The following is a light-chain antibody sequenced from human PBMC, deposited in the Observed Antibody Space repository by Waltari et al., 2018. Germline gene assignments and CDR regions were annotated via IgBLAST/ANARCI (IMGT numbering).Light chain of an antibody. CDR2: VNSDGSH. J-gene: IGLJ2*01. Sequence: QLVLTQSPSASASLGASVKLTCTLRSGHSYYPIAWHQQHPDRGPRFLMKVNSDGSHTNGDEIPDRFSGSSSWAVRFLTISSLQSDDEAVYYCQTWGTAIWVFGGGTKLTVL. V-gene: IGLV4-69*01. CDR3: QTWGTAIWV. CDR1: SGHSYYP.